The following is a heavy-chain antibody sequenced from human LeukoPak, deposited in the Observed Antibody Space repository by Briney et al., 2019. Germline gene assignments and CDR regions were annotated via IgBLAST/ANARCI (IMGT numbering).Heavy chain of an antibody. Sequence: GGSLRLSCTASGFTFGDCAMSWFRQAPGKGLEWVGFIRSKAYGGTTEYAASVKGRFTISRDDSKSIAYLQMNSLKTEDTAVYYCTRVRLEGDGFSYYYYYMDVWGKGTTVTVSS. J-gene: IGHJ6*03. CDR3: TRVRLEGDGFSYYYYYMDV. D-gene: IGHD5-24*01. V-gene: IGHV3-49*03. CDR1: GFTFGDCA. CDR2: IRSKAYGGTT.